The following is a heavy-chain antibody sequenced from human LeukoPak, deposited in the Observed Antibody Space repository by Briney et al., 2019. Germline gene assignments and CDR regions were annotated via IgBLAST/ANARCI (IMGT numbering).Heavy chain of an antibody. D-gene: IGHD6-19*01. CDR2: INHSGST. J-gene: IGHJ2*01. V-gene: IGHV4-34*01. Sequence: SETLSPTCAVYGGSFSGYYWSWIRQPPGKGLEWIGEINHSGSTNYNPSLKSRVTISVDTSKNQFSLRLSSVTAADTAVYYCARVLEGSSGQHWYFDLWGRGTLVTVPS. CDR3: ARVLEGSSGQHWYFDL. CDR1: GGSFSGYY.